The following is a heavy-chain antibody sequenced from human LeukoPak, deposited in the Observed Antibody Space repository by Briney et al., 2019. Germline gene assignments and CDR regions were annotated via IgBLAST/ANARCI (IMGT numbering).Heavy chain of an antibody. CDR3: AELGITMIGGV. V-gene: IGHV3-43*01. J-gene: IGHJ6*04. CDR1: GFTFDDYT. CDR2: ISWNGGST. D-gene: IGHD3-10*02. Sequence: GGSLRLSCAASGFTFDDYTIYWVRQAPGKGLEWVSLISWNGGSTYYADSVKGRFTISRDNKKNSLYLQMNSLRAEDTAVYYCAELGITMIGGVWGKGTTVTISS.